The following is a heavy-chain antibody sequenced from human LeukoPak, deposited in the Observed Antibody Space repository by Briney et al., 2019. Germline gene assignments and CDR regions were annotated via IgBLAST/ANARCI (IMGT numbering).Heavy chain of an antibody. J-gene: IGHJ4*02. V-gene: IGHV4-34*01. CDR3: ARAAGEDTAWHGGSDY. D-gene: IGHD5-18*01. Sequence: SETLSLTCAVYGGSFSGYYWSWIRQPPGKGLEWIGDINHSGSTNHNPSLKSRVTISVDTSKNQFSLKLSSVTAADTAVYYCARAAGEDTAWHGGSDYWGQGTLVTVSS. CDR2: INHSGST. CDR1: GGSFSGYY.